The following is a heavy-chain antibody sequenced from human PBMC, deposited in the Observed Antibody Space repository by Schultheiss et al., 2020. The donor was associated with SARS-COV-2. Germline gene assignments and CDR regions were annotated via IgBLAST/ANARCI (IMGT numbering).Heavy chain of an antibody. CDR2: IYSGGST. Sequence: GGSLRLSCAASGFTFSSYGMHWVRQAPGKGLEWVSVIYSGGSTYYADSVKGRFTISRDNSKNTLYLQMNSLRAEDTAVYYCARDHSANYYFDYWGQGTLVTVSS. J-gene: IGHJ4*02. D-gene: IGHD1-26*01. V-gene: IGHV3-53*01. CDR1: GFTFSSYG. CDR3: ARDHSANYYFDY.